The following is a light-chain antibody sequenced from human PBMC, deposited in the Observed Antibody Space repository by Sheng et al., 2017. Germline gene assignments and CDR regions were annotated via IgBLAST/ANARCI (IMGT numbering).Light chain of an antibody. Sequence: EIVLTQSPGTLSLSPGERATLSCRASQSISSCCLAWFQQKPGQAPRLLIYGASSRVPGISDRFSGSGSGTDFTLTISRLEPEDFAVYYCQHYGRSPPWTFGQGTKVE. CDR2: GAS. J-gene: IGKJ1*01. CDR3: QHYGRSPPWT. CDR1: QSISSCC. V-gene: IGKV3-20*01.